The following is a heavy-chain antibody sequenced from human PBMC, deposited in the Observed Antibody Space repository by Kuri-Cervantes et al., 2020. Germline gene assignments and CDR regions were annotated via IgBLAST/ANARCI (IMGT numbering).Heavy chain of an antibody. Sequence: GESLKISCAASGFTFSSYWMSWVRQAPGKGLEWVANIKQDGSEKYYVDSVKGRFTISRGNAKNSLYLQMNSLRAEDTAVYYCARHVLRYFHTDYWGQGTLVTVSS. CDR3: ARHVLRYFHTDY. CDR1: GFTFSSYW. D-gene: IGHD3-9*01. J-gene: IGHJ4*02. CDR2: IKQDGSEK. V-gene: IGHV3-7*01.